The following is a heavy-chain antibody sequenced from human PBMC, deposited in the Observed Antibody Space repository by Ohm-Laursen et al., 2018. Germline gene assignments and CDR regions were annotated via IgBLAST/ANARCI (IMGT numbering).Heavy chain of an antibody. CDR3: AKTYYDFWSGYYPTDY. J-gene: IGHJ4*02. CDR2: ISGSGGST. V-gene: IGHV3-23*01. CDR1: GFTFSSYA. Sequence: SLRLSCAASGFTFSSYAMSWVRQAPGKGLEWVSAISGSGGSTYYADSVKGRFTISRDNSKSTLYLQMNSLRAEDTAVYYCAKTYYDFWSGYYPTDYWGQGTLVTVSS. D-gene: IGHD3-3*01.